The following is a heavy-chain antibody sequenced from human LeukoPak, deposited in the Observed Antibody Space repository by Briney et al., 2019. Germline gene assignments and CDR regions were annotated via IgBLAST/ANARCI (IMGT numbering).Heavy chain of an antibody. Sequence: SVKVSCKAYGGTFSTYAISWVRQAPGQGLEWMGGIISSLGTSNYAQKFHGRVTITADESTSTAYMELNSLRSEVTAVYYCATSPTSDSPGYWGQGTLVTVSS. CDR2: IISSLGTS. D-gene: IGHD2-21*02. CDR3: ATSPTSDSPGY. V-gene: IGHV1-69*01. CDR1: GGTFSTYA. J-gene: IGHJ4*02.